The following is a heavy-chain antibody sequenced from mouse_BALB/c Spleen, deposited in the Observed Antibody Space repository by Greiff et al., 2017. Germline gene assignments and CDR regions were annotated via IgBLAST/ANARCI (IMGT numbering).Heavy chain of an antibody. CDR1: GYTFTSYW. CDR2: IDPSDSYT. J-gene: IGHJ4*01. V-gene: IGHV1-69*02. CDR3: ARCGAMDY. Sequence: VQLQQPGAELVKPGASVKLSCKASGYTFTSYWMHWVKQRPGQGLEWIGEIDPSDSYTNYNQKFKGKATLTVDKSSSTAYMQLSSLTSEDSAVYYCARCGAMDYWGQGTSVTVSS.